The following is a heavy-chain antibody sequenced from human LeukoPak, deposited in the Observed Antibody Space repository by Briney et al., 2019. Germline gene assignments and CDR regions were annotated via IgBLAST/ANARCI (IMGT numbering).Heavy chain of an antibody. CDR1: GLTFGSYS. D-gene: IGHD4-17*01. V-gene: IGHV3-21*01. CDR2: ITSSSGYI. J-gene: IGHJ6*02. Sequence: GGCLSLSLSTAGLTFGSYSIESVRHAPGKGLGWVSSITSSSGYIYYADSVKGRFTISRDNAKNSLNLQMNSLRAEDTAVYSCARGSLDGDYYYYGIDVWGQGTTVTVSS. CDR3: ARGSLDGDYYYYGIDV.